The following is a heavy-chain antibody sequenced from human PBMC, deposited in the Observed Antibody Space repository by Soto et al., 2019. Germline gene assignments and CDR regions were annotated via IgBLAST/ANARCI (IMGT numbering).Heavy chain of an antibody. Sequence: SETLSLTCAVYGGSFSGYYWSWIRQPPGNGLEWIGEINHSGSTNYNPSLKSRVTISVDTSKNQFSLKLSSVTAADTAVYYCARSSEWFPRKGRFDPWGQGTLVTV. D-gene: IGHD3-3*01. CDR3: ARSSEWFPRKGRFDP. CDR1: GGSFSGYY. J-gene: IGHJ5*02. CDR2: INHSGST. V-gene: IGHV4-34*01.